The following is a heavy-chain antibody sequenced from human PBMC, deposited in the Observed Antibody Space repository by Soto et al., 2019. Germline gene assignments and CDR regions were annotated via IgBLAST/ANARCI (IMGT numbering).Heavy chain of an antibody. CDR2: IYNDGTYS. CDR3: TRGRRRIWSGTGAF. D-gene: IGHD3-3*01. J-gene: IGHJ4*02. CDR1: C. Sequence: CVRRIRQKTGKGLVWISRIYNDGTYSDYADSVRGRFTISRDNVNDTLYLQMNNLRAEDSGLYFCTRGRRRIWSGTGAFWVQGTQVTVSS. V-gene: IGHV3-74*01.